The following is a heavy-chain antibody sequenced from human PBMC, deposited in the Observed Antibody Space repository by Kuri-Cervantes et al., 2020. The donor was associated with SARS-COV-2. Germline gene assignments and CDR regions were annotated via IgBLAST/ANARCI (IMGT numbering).Heavy chain of an antibody. Sequence: ASVKVSCKASGGTFSSYAISWVRQAPGQGLEWMGWISTYNGDTNFAQKFQGRITMTTDTPTSTAYMELRSLRSDDTAVYYCARVIGSSWQSGWYFDLWGRGTLVTVSS. J-gene: IGHJ2*01. CDR1: GGTFSSYA. CDR3: ARVIGSSWQSGWYFDL. V-gene: IGHV1-18*01. D-gene: IGHD6-13*01. CDR2: ISTYNGDT.